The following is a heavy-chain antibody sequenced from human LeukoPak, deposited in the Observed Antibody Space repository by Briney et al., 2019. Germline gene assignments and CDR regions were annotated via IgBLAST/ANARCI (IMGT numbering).Heavy chain of an antibody. CDR1: GGSVSSGIYY. Sequence: SETLSLTCTVSGGSVSSGIYYWSWIRQPAGKGLGWIGRMFTPGTINYNPSLKSRVTISLDTSKNQFSLKLSSVTAADTAVYYCARLSGRDYYFDYWGQGTLVTVSS. CDR3: ARLSGRDYYFDY. J-gene: IGHJ4*02. CDR2: MFTPGTI. D-gene: IGHD3-10*01. V-gene: IGHV4-61*02.